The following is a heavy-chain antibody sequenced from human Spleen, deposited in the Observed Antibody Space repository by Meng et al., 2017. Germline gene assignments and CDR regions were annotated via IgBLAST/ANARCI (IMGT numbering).Heavy chain of an antibody. CDR2: TSSTGNTI. CDR3: AKGLQRDYYDSSGMIDY. D-gene: IGHD3-22*01. J-gene: IGHJ4*02. V-gene: IGHV3-48*03. Sequence: GESLKISCEASGFAFDSYEMNWVRQAPGKGLEWISYTSSTGNTIYYADSVKGRFTISRGNYRKTLFLQMNSLRVEDTAIYYCAKGLQRDYYDSSGMIDYWGQGTLVTVSS. CDR1: GFAFDSYE.